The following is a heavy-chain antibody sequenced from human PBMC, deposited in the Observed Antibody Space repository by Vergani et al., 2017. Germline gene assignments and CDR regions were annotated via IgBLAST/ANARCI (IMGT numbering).Heavy chain of an antibody. D-gene: IGHD6-25*01. CDR2: IIPIFGTA. V-gene: IGHV1-69*06. J-gene: IGHJ2*01. Sequence: QVQLVQSGAEVKKPGSSVKVSCKASGGTFSSYAISWVRQAPGQGLEWMGRIIPIFGTANYAQKFQGRVTITADKSTSTAYMELSSLRSEDTAVYYCARERMRQRAPTWYFDLWGRGTLVTVSS. CDR1: GGTFSSYA. CDR3: ARERMRQRAPTWYFDL.